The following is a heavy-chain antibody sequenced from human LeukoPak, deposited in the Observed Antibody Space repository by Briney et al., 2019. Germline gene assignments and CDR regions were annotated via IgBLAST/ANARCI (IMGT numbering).Heavy chain of an antibody. D-gene: IGHD5-12*01. V-gene: IGHV1-58*02. Sequence: TSVTVSCKASGFTFTSSAMQWVRQTRGQRLEWIGWIVVGSGNTNYAQKFQERVTITRDMSTSTAYMELSSLRSEDTAVYYCAAASGYASYYGMDVWGQAATATVSS. CDR1: GFTFTSSA. J-gene: IGHJ6*02. CDR2: IVVGSGNT. CDR3: AAASGYASYYGMDV.